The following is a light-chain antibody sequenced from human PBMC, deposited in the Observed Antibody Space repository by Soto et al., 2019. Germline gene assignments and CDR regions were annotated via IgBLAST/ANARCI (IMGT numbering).Light chain of an antibody. Sequence: QSALTQPASVSGSPGQSITISCTGTSSDVGGYNYVSWYQQHPGKAPKLMIYDVSNRPSGVSNRFSGSKSGNTASLTISGLQAEDEADYYFSSYTSSSTPNWVFGGGTQLTVL. CDR2: DVS. CDR1: SSDVGGYNY. CDR3: SSYTSSSTPNWV. V-gene: IGLV2-14*01. J-gene: IGLJ3*02.